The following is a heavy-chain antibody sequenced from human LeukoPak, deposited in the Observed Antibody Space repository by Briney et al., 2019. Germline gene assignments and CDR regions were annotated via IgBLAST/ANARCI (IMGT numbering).Heavy chain of an antibody. Sequence: ASAKVSCKASGYTFTSYDINWVRQATGQGLEWMGWMNPNSGNTGYAQKFQGRVTMTRNTSISTAYMELSSLRSEDTAVYYCARVDLDDFWVDIWGQGTMVTVSS. CDR2: MNPNSGNT. CDR1: GYTFTSYD. J-gene: IGHJ3*02. CDR3: ARVDLDDFWVDI. V-gene: IGHV1-8*01. D-gene: IGHD3-3*01.